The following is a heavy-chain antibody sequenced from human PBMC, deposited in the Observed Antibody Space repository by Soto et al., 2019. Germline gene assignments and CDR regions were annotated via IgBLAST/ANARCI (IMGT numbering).Heavy chain of an antibody. V-gene: IGHV4-31*03. D-gene: IGHD6-13*01. CDR2: SFYSGST. CDR3: ARGYRNSGYSSSWVFYY. Sequence: QVQLQESGPGLVKPSQTLSLICTVSGGSINSGVYYWNWIRKHPGKGLEWIGSSFYSGSTYYNPFLRSRVTISADTSENQFSLNLSSVTAADTAVYFCARGYRNSGYSSSWVFYYWGQGTLVNVSS. J-gene: IGHJ4*02. CDR1: GGSINSGVYY.